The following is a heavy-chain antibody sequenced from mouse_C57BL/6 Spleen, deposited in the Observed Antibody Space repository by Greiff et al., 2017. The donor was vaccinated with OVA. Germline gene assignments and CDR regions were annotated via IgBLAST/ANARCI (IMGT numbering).Heavy chain of an antibody. V-gene: IGHV1-74*01. Sequence: QVQLQQPGAELVKPGASVKVSCKASGYTFTSYWMHWVKQRPGQGLEWIGRIHPSDSYTNYNQKFKGKATLTVDKSSSTAYMQLSSLTSEDSAVYYCEMGKNYGSSPWDFDVWGTGTTVTVAS. CDR1: GYTFTSYW. CDR2: IHPSDSYT. CDR3: EMGKNYGSSPWDFDV. D-gene: IGHD1-1*01. J-gene: IGHJ1*03.